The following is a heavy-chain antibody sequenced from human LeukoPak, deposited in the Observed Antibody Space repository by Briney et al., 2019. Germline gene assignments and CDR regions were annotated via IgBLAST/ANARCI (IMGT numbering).Heavy chain of an antibody. CDR1: GDSLTGFY. CDR2: IYSSGST. CDR3: TRRRWTFDY. V-gene: IGHV4-59*08. D-gene: IGHD3/OR15-3a*01. J-gene: IGHJ4*02. Sequence: SETLSLTCTVSGDSLTGFYWSWIRQPPGEGLEWIWYIYSSGSTYYNPSLKSRVTISVNTSKNQFSLKLSSVTAADTAFYYGTRRRWTFDYWGQGTLVTVSS.